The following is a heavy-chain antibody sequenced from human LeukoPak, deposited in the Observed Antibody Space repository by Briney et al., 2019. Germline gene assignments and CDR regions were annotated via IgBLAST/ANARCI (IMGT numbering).Heavy chain of an antibody. CDR3: AKDRRCSSTSCYKDY. Sequence: PGGSLRLSCAASGFTFSSYAMSWVRQAPRKGLEWVSAISGSGGSTYYADSVKGRFTISRDNSKNTLYLQMNSLRAEDTAVYYCAKDRRCSSTSCYKDYWGQGTLVTVSS. V-gene: IGHV3-23*01. CDR1: GFTFSSYA. D-gene: IGHD2-2*02. CDR2: ISGSGGST. J-gene: IGHJ4*02.